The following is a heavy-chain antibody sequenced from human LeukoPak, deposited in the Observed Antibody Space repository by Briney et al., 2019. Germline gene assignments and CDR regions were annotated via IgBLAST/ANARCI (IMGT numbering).Heavy chain of an antibody. CDR1: GFTFSSYN. V-gene: IGHV4-39*07. CDR2: IYSRGST. Sequence: GSLRLSCAASGFTFSSYNMNWVRQAPGKGLEWIGSIYSRGSTYYNPSLKSRVIVSSDMSKNQFSLMLNSVTAADTAVYYCARDKGQYGSGTRGFTWFDPWGQGTLVTVSS. CDR3: ARDKGQYGSGTRGFTWFDP. J-gene: IGHJ5*02. D-gene: IGHD3-10*01.